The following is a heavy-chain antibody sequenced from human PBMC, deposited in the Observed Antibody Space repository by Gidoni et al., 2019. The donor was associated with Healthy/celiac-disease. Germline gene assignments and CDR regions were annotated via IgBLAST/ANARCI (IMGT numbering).Heavy chain of an antibody. CDR1: GYTFTSYG. V-gene: IGHV1-18*01. CDR2: ISAYNGNT. CDR3: ARETRASSGYYSTYDAFDI. J-gene: IGHJ3*02. D-gene: IGHD3-22*01. Sequence: QVQLVQSGAEVKKPGASVKVSCKASGYTFTSYGISWVRQAPGQGLEWMGWISAYNGNTNYAQKLQGRVTMTKDTSTSTAYMELRSLRSDDTAVYYCARETRASSGYYSTYDAFDIWGQGTMVTVSS.